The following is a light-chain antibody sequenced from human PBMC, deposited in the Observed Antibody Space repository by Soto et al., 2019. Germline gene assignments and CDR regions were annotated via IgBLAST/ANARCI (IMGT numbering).Light chain of an antibody. CDR3: QKYNSAPLT. J-gene: IGKJ4*01. CDR2: ATS. CDR1: QGIAPY. Sequence: DVQMTQSPSSLSAFVGDRVTITCRASQGIAPYLAWFKQKPGKVHKLLIYATSTLKSGVPSRFSGSGSGTDFTLTINSLQPEDVGTYYCQKYNSAPLTFGGGTKVEIK. V-gene: IGKV1-27*01.